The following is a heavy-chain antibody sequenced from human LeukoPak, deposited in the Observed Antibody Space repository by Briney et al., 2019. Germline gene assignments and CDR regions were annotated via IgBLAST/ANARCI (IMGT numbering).Heavy chain of an antibody. V-gene: IGHV4-39*01. CDR2: IYYRGST. Sequence: KPSETLSLTGTISGDSISSSSYYWGWIRQPPGKGLEWIGDIYYRGSTYYNPSLKSRVSISIDTSNNQFSLTLNSVTAADTALYFCARRRYYDSTGYLDWGRGTLVTVSS. CDR3: ARRRYYDSTGYLD. D-gene: IGHD3-22*01. J-gene: IGHJ1*01. CDR1: GDSISSSSYY.